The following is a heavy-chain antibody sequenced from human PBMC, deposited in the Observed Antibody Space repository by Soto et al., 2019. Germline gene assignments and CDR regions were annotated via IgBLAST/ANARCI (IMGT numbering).Heavy chain of an antibody. Sequence: GGALRLSCAASGFTFDEYAMHWVRQAPGKGLEWVSGISWNSGSIGYADSVKGRFTISRDNAKNSLYLQMNSLRAEDTALYYCAKDPYSSSWYPPRGFDPWGQGTLVTVSS. V-gene: IGHV3-9*01. CDR2: ISWNSGSI. CDR3: AKDPYSSSWYPPRGFDP. D-gene: IGHD6-13*01. CDR1: GFTFDEYA. J-gene: IGHJ5*02.